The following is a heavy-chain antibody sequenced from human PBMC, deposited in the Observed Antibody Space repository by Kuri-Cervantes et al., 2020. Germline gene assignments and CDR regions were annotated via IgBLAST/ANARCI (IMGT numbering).Heavy chain of an antibody. J-gene: IGHJ5*02. Sequence: SETLSLTCTVSGGSISSGDYYWSWIRQPPGKGLEWIGYIYYSGSTYYNPSLKSRVTISVDTSKNQFSLKLSSVTAADTAVYYCARDGGYATRSWFDPWGQGTLVTVSS. CDR3: ARDGGYATRSWFDP. CDR1: GGSISSGDYY. V-gene: IGHV4-30-4*02. CDR2: IYYSGST. D-gene: IGHD2-8*01.